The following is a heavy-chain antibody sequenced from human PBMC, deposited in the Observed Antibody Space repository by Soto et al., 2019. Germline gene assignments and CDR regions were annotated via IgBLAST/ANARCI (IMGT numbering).Heavy chain of an antibody. J-gene: IGHJ6*02. CDR2: IYYSGST. D-gene: IGHD3-10*01. V-gene: IGHV4-31*03. CDR3: ASSPYYYGSGAFYGMDV. CDR1: GGNISSGGYY. Sequence: SETLSLTCTVSGGNISSGGYYWSWIRQHPGKGLEWIGYIYYSGSTYYNPSLKSRVTISVDTSKNQFSLKLSSVTAADTAVYYCASSPYYYGSGAFYGMDVWGQGTTVTVSS.